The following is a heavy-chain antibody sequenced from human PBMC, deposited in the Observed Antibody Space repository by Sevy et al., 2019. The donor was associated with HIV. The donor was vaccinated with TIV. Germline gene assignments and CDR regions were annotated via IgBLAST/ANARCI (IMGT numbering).Heavy chain of an antibody. V-gene: IGHV4-39*01. CDR2: IYYSGST. J-gene: IGHJ4*02. Sequence: SETLSLTCTVSGGSISSSSYYWGWIRQPPGKGLEWIGRIYYSGSTYYNPSLKSRVTISVDTSKNQFSLKLSSVTAADTAVYYCARLFPLSAAGTFGDGVDYWGQGTLVTVSS. CDR3: ARLFPLSAAGTFGDGVDY. D-gene: IGHD6-19*01. CDR1: GGSISSSSYY.